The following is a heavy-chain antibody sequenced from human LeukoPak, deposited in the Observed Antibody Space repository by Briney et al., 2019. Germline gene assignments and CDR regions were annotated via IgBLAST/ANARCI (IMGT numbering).Heavy chain of an antibody. D-gene: IGHD1-26*01. V-gene: IGHV3-53*04. Sequence: QPGGSLRLSRAASGFTVSSNYMTWVRQAPGKGLEWVSVIYGGGSTYYADSVKGRFTISRQTSKNTLYLQMNGLRAEDTAVYYCSRLVGATYFDYWGQGTLVTVSS. CDR2: IYGGGST. CDR1: GFTVSSNY. J-gene: IGHJ4*02. CDR3: SRLVGATYFDY.